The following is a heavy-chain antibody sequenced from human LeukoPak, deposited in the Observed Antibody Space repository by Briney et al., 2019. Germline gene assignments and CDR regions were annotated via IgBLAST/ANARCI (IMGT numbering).Heavy chain of an antibody. CDR2: INPNSGGT. CDR1: GYTFTDYS. D-gene: IGHD3-3*01. V-gene: IGHV1-2*02. CDR3: VRELRFLEWFREAP. Sequence: ASVKVSCKASGYTFTDYSMHWVRQAPGQGLEWMGWINPNSGGTNYAQKFQGRVTMSRDTSISTAYMEVSRLRSDDTAVYYCVRELRFLEWFREAPWGQGTLVTVSS. J-gene: IGHJ5*02.